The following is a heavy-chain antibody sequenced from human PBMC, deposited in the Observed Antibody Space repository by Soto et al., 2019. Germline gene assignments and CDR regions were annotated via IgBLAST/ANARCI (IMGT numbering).Heavy chain of an antibody. CDR2: FRAYNGNT. Sequence: QVQLVQSGAEVKKPGASVKVSCKASGYTFTSYGISWARQAPGKALEWMGWFRAYNGNTNYAQKLQGRATMTTDRLTSTAYLEPRGLRSGVTLVNYCGRDPPTMDVWGQGTTVTVSS. V-gene: IGHV1-18*01. J-gene: IGHJ6*02. CDR1: GYTFTSYG. CDR3: GRDPPTMDV.